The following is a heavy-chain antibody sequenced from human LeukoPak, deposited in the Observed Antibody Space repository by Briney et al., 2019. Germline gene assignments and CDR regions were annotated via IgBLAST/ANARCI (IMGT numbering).Heavy chain of an antibody. V-gene: IGHV1-69*04. CDR1: GGTFSSYA. CDR3: ARSPTYYYGSGSYYWFDP. J-gene: IGHJ5*02. D-gene: IGHD3-10*01. Sequence: SVKVSCKASGGTFSSYAISWVHQAPGQGLEWMGRIIPILGIANYAQTFQGRVTITADKSTSTAYMELSSLRSEDTAVYYCARSPTYYYGSGSYYWFDPWGQGTLVTVSS. CDR2: IIPILGIA.